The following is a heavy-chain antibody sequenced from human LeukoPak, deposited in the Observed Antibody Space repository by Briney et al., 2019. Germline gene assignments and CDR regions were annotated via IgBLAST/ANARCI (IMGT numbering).Heavy chain of an antibody. J-gene: IGHJ4*02. CDR2: INHSGST. D-gene: IGHD3-16*02. V-gene: IGHV4-34*01. CDR1: GGSFSGYY. CDR3: ARKVDEMITFGGVIVIAAFDY. Sequence: SETLSLTCAVYGGSFSGYYWSWIRQPPGKGLEWIGEINHSGSTNYNPSLKSRVTISVDTSKNQFSLKLSSVTAADTAVYYCARKVDEMITFGGVIVIAAFDYWGQGTLATVSS.